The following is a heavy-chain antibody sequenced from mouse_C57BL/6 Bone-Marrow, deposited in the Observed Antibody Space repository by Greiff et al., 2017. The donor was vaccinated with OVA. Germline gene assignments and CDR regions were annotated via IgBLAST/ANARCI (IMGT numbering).Heavy chain of an antibody. D-gene: IGHD2-5*01. J-gene: IGHJ4*01. CDR3: VRQMAYSNRYYYAMDY. CDR2: IRSKSSNYAT. Sequence: EVKLVESGGGLVQPKGSLKLSCAASGFIFNTYAMHWVRQAPGKGLEWVARIRSKSSNYATSYADSVKDRFTISRDDSQSMLYLQMNNLKTEDTAMYYGVRQMAYSNRYYYAMDYWGQGTSVTVSS. V-gene: IGHV10-3*01. CDR1: GFIFNTYA.